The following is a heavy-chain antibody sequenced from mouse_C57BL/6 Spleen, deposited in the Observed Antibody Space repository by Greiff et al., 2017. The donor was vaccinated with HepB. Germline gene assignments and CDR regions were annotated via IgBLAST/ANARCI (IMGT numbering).Heavy chain of an antibody. D-gene: IGHD1-1*01. V-gene: IGHV1-53*01. CDR2: INPSNGGT. J-gene: IGHJ4*01. CDR1: GYTFTSYW. Sequence: VQLQQPGTELVKPGASVKLSCKASGYTFTSYWMHWVKQSPGQGLEWIGNINPSNGGTNYNEKFKSKATLTVDKSSSTAYMQLSSLTSEDSAVYYCARSYYGSSLYYYAMDYWGQGTSVTVSS. CDR3: ARSYYGSSLYYYAMDY.